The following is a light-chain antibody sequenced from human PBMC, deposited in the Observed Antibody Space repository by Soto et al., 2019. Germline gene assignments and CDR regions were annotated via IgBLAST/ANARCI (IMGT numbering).Light chain of an antibody. J-gene: IGLJ2*01. Sequence: QSALTQPPSVSGAPGQRVTISCTGSSSNIGAGYDVHWYQHLPGTAPKLLIYINSDRPSGVPDRFSGSRSGTSASLAISGLRAEDEADYYCQSYDSSLSAVVFGGGTKVTVL. CDR1: SSNIGAGYD. CDR3: QSYDSSLSAVV. V-gene: IGLV1-40*01. CDR2: INS.